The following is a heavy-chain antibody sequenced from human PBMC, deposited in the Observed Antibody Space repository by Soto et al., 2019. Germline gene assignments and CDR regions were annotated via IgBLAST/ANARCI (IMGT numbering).Heavy chain of an antibody. CDR1: GYTFTSYG. CDR2: IGAYNGNT. CDR3: ARAELRFLEWSPYYYYTDV. V-gene: IGHV1-18*01. D-gene: IGHD3-3*01. J-gene: IGHJ6*03. Sequence: ASVKVSCKASGYTFTSYGISWVRQAPGQGLEWMGWIGAYNGNTNYAQKLQGRVTMTTDTSTSTAYMELRSLRSDDTAVYYCARAELRFLEWSPYYYYTDVWGKGTTVTAP.